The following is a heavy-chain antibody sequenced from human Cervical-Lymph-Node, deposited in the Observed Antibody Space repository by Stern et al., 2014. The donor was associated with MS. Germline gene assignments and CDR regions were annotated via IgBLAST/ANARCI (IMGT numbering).Heavy chain of an antibody. Sequence: QVHLVESGAEVKKPGSSVKVSCKASGGTFSSYAISWVRQAPGQGLEWMGGIIPIFGTANYAQKFQGRVTITADESTSTAYMELSSLRSEDTAVYYCARNTYYYDSSGYYSRVGYFDYWGQGTLVTVSS. CDR3: ARNTYYYDSSGYYSRVGYFDY. CDR2: IIPIFGTA. D-gene: IGHD3-22*01. CDR1: GGTFSSYA. J-gene: IGHJ4*02. V-gene: IGHV1-69*01.